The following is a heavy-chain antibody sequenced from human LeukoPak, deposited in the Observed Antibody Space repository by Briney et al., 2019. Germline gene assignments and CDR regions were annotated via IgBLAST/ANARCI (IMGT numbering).Heavy chain of an antibody. D-gene: IGHD2-2*02. CDR1: GGSISSGDYY. V-gene: IGHV4-30-4*08. CDR2: IYYSGST. Sequence: SETLSLTCTVSGGSISSGDYYWSWIRQPPGKGLEWIGYIYYSGSTYYNPSLKSRVTISLETSKNQFSLKLSSVTAEDTAVYYCARGRYCSSTSCYRFYYYMDVWGKGTTVTVSS. CDR3: ARGRYCSSTSCYRFYYYMDV. J-gene: IGHJ6*03.